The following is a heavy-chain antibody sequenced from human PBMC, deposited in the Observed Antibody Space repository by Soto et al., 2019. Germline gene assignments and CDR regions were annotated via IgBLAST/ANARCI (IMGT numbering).Heavy chain of an antibody. CDR1: GGIFSTYA. V-gene: IGHV1-69*06. D-gene: IGHD3-10*01. CDR3: ARDRDDYGSWNYYNRIDF. J-gene: IGHJ4*02. Sequence: QVQLVQSGAEVKKPGSSVKVSCKASGGIFSTYAISWLRQAPGQGLEWMGGIIPIFGTPNYAQRFQGRVTIPADKYTTTSYMELSILKSEDTAVYYCARDRDDYGSWNYYNRIDFWGQGTLVTVSS. CDR2: IIPIFGTP.